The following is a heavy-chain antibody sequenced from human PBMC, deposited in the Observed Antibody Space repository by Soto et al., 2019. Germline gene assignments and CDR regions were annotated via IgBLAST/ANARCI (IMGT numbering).Heavy chain of an antibody. CDR2: IKGDGSS. J-gene: IGHJ4*02. CDR1: GGSLSHYY. CDR3: ARGQEGVVATH. V-gene: IGHV4-34*01. D-gene: IGHD5-12*01. Sequence: QVQLQQWGAGLLKPSETLSLNCAVNGGSLSHYYWSWIRQPPGKGLEWIGEIKGDGSSNSSPSLSSRATISSNTSTNQCSLRLYAVTAADTGVYYCARGQEGVVATHWDQGTMVTVSS.